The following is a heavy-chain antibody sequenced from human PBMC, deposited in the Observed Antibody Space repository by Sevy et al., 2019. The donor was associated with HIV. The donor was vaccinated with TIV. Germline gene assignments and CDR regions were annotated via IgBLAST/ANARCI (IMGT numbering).Heavy chain of an antibody. CDR2: INYSGST. CDR3: ARDPITVAPYFDY. Sequence: SVTLSLTCTVSGGSISSYYCSWIRQPPGKGLEWIGYINYSGSTNYNPSLKSRVTISIDTSKNQFSLKLTSVTAADTAVYYCARDPITVAPYFDYWSQGTLVTVSS. V-gene: IGHV4-59*01. CDR1: GGSISSYY. J-gene: IGHJ4*02. D-gene: IGHD6-19*01.